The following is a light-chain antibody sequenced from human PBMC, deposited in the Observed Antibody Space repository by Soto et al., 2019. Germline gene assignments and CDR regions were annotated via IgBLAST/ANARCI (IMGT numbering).Light chain of an antibody. J-gene: IGKJ3*01. CDR1: QSGSSSY. CDR2: GAS. Sequence: EMVLTQSPGTLSLSPGERATLSCRASQSGSSSYLAWYQHKTGQAPRLLIYGASSRATGIPDRFSGSGSGPVFTLTISKLEPEDFAVYYGQQYGSSPPFTFGRSTTVDIK. V-gene: IGKV3-20*01. CDR3: QQYGSSPPFT.